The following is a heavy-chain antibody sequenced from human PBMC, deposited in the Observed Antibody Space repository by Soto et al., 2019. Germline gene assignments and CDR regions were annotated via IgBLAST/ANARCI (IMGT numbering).Heavy chain of an antibody. J-gene: IGHJ6*02. CDR3: ARSSGSYYRPSYYDYGMDV. CDR2: IIPIFGTA. Sequence: AVKVSCKASGVTFSSYAISWVRQAPGQGLEWMGGIIPIFGTANYAQKFQGRVSITADESTSRAYMELSSLRSEDTAVYYYARSSGSYYRPSYYDYGMDVSG. D-gene: IGHD3-10*01. CDR1: GVTFSSYA. V-gene: IGHV1-69*13.